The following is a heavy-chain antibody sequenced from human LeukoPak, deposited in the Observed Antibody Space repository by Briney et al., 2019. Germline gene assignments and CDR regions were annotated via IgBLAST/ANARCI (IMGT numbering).Heavy chain of an antibody. CDR2: IIPILGTA. V-gene: IGHV1-69*13. CDR1: GGTFSSYA. Sequence: SVKVSCKASGGTFSSYAISWVRQAPGQGLEWMGGIIPILGTANYAQKFQGRVTITADESTSTAYMELSSLRSEDTAVYYCARVPTVTIYYYYYYMDVWGKGTTVTVSS. D-gene: IGHD4-11*01. CDR3: ARVPTVTIYYYYYYMDV. J-gene: IGHJ6*03.